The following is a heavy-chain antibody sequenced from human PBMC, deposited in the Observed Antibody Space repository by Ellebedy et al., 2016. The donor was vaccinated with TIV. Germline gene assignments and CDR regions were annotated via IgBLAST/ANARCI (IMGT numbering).Heavy chain of an antibody. D-gene: IGHD3-22*01. Sequence: GGSLRLSCAASGFTFSSYGMHWVRQAPGKGLEWVAVIWYDGSNKNYADSVKGRVTISRDNSKTTLYLQMNRLRAEDTAVYYCARGTYYYDSSGYYGFDPWGQGTLVTVSS. CDR2: IWYDGSNK. V-gene: IGHV3-33*01. J-gene: IGHJ5*02. CDR3: ARGTYYYDSSGYYGFDP. CDR1: GFTFSSYG.